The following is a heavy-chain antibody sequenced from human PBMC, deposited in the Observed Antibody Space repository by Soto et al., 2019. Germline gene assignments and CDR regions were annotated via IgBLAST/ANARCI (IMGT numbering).Heavy chain of an antibody. D-gene: IGHD5-12*01. Sequence: AGGSLRLSCTASGFTFGDYAMSWFRQAPGKGLEWVGFIRSKAYGGTTEYAASVKGRLTISRDDSKSIAYLQMNSLKTEDTAVYYCTRTTYGGYDAHYFDYWGQGTLVTVSS. J-gene: IGHJ4*02. CDR2: IRSKAYGGTT. CDR3: TRTTYGGYDAHYFDY. V-gene: IGHV3-49*03. CDR1: GFTFGDYA.